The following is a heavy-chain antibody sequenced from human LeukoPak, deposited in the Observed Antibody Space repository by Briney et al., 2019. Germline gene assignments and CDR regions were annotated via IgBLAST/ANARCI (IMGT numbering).Heavy chain of an antibody. Sequence: GGSLRLSCAASGFTFNNHWMTWVRQAPGKGLEWVASIKQGGSEKYYADSVKGRFTVSRADAKNSLYFQMNSRSADDTAVYYCARGPNYGARVDYLDFWGQGTKVTVSS. V-gene: IGHV3-7*01. CDR2: IKQGGSEK. J-gene: IGHJ4*02. CDR3: ARGPNYGARVDYLDF. D-gene: IGHD4-17*01. CDR1: GFTFNNHW.